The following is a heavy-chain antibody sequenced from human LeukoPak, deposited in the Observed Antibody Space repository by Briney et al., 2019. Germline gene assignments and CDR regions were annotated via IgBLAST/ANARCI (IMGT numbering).Heavy chain of an antibody. Sequence: GGSLRLSCAASGFTFSSYSMNWVRQAPGKGLEWVSSISSGGSYIYYADSVKGRFTISRDNSKDTLYLQMNSLRAEDTAIYYCARDIELSTWGLGTMVTVSS. CDR2: ISSGGSYI. V-gene: IGHV3-21*04. D-gene: IGHD3-16*02. CDR3: ARDIELST. J-gene: IGHJ3*01. CDR1: GFTFSSYS.